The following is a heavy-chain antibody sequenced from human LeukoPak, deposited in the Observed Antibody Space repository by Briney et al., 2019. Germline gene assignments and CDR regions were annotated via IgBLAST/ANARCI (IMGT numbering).Heavy chain of an antibody. Sequence: GGSLRLSCAASGFTFRSDAMSWVRQAPGKGLEWVSGISGSGGTTYYADSVKGRFTISRDNSKNTLYLQMNSLRAEDRAVYYCAKHHCSSTSCYRVFDFWGQGTLVTVSS. V-gene: IGHV3-23*01. CDR3: AKHHCSSTSCYRVFDF. CDR1: GFTFRSDA. CDR2: ISGSGGTT. D-gene: IGHD2-2*02. J-gene: IGHJ4*02.